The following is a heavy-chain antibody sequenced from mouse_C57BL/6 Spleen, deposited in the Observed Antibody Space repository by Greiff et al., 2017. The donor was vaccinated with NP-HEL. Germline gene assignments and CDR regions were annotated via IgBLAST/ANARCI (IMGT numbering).Heavy chain of an antibody. D-gene: IGHD1-1*01. CDR2: INPSSGYT. Sequence: LVESGAELARPGASVKMSCKASGYTFTSYTMHWVKQRPGQGLEWIGYINPSSGYTKYNQKFKDKATLTADKSSSTAYMQLSSLTSEDSAVYYCAYYGSSWFAYWGQGTLVTVSA. CDR3: AYYGSSWFAY. J-gene: IGHJ3*01. CDR1: GYTFTSYT. V-gene: IGHV1-4*01.